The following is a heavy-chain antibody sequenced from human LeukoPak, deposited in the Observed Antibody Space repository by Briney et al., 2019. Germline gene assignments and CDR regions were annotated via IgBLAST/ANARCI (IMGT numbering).Heavy chain of an antibody. CDR1: GGSISSSNW. J-gene: IGHJ4*02. Sequence: ASGTLSLTCAVSGGSISSSNWWSWVRQPPGKGLEWIGEIYHSGSTNYNPSLKSRVTTSVDKSKNQFSLKLSSVTAADTAVYYCARDRRGYSYGTFDYWGQGTLVTVSS. CDR2: IYHSGST. CDR3: ARDRRGYSYGTFDY. D-gene: IGHD5-18*01. V-gene: IGHV4-4*02.